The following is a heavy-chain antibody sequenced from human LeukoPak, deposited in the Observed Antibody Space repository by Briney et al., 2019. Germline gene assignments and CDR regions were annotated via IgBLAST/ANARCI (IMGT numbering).Heavy chain of an antibody. D-gene: IGHD6-25*01. CDR2: ISDASTYI. Sequence: GGSLRLSCAASGSTFNKYSMNWVRHAPGKGLEWVSSISDASTYIFYADSVKGRFTISRDNAKNSLYLQMNSLRAEDTAVYYCARVASGTLDYWGQGTLVTVSS. V-gene: IGHV3-21*04. J-gene: IGHJ4*02. CDR1: GSTFNKYS. CDR3: ARVASGTLDY.